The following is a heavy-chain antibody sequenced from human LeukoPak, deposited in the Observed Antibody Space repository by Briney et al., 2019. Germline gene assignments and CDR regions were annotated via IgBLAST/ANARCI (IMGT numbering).Heavy chain of an antibody. CDR3: ARDGGYSFGSSLDY. Sequence: GGSLRLSCAASGFTVSSNYMSWVRQAPGEGLEWVSVIYTGGSTYYADSVKGRFTISRDNSKNTLYLQMNSLRAEDTAVYYCARDGGYSFGSSLDYWGQGTLVTVSS. V-gene: IGHV3-53*01. CDR1: GFTVSSNY. J-gene: IGHJ4*02. D-gene: IGHD5-18*01. CDR2: IYTGGST.